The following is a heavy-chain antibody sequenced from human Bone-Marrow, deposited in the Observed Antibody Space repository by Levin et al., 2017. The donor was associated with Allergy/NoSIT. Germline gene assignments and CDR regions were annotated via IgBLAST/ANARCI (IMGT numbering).Heavy chain of an antibody. J-gene: IGHJ4*02. CDR2: IRSKANSYAT. CDR3: TRHTPYYGSGSYSDY. Sequence: GGSLRLSCAASGFTFSGSAMHWVRQASGKGLEWVGRIRSKANSYATAYAASVKGRFTISRDDSKNTAYLQMNSLKTEDTAVYYCTRHTPYYGSGSYSDYWGQGTLVTVSS. D-gene: IGHD3-10*01. CDR1: GFTFSGSA. V-gene: IGHV3-73*01.